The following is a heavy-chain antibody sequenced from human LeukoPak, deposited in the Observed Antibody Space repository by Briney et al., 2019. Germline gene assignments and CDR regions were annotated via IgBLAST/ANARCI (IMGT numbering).Heavy chain of an antibody. CDR2: IYPGDSDT. CDR1: EYSFTSYW. J-gene: IGHJ5*02. D-gene: IGHD2-2*01. CDR3: ARQVGCSSTSCYGGDWFDP. V-gene: IGHV5-51*01. Sequence: GESLKISCKGSEYSFTSYWIGWVRQMPGKGLEGMGIIYPGDSDTGYSPSFQGQVTISADKSISTAYLQWSSLKASDTAMYYCARQVGCSSTSCYGGDWFDPWGQGTLVTVSS.